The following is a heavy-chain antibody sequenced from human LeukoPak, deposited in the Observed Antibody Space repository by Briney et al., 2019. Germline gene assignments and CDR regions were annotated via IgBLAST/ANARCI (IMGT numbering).Heavy chain of an antibody. CDR2: INQDGSQK. CDR3: ARDGLYSTSWYDFDY. CDR1: GFTFSNYW. J-gene: IGHJ4*02. D-gene: IGHD6-13*01. Sequence: PGGSLRLSCEASGFTFSNYWMNWVRQAPGKGLEWVANINQDGSQKHFVGSVKGRFTISRDNAKNSLSLQMNSLRAEDAAVYYCARDGLYSTSWYDFDYWGQGTLVTVSS. V-gene: IGHV3-7*04.